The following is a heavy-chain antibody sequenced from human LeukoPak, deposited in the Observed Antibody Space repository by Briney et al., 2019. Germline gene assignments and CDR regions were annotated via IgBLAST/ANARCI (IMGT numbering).Heavy chain of an antibody. CDR2: IHYSGST. V-gene: IGHV4-59*01. J-gene: IGHJ4*02. Sequence: PSETLSLTCTVSGGSISSYYWSWIRQPPGKGLEWIGYIHYSGSTNYNPSLKSRVTISVDTSKNQFSLKLSSVTAADTAVYYCARVGSGSYWDFDYWGQGTLVTVSS. CDR3: ARVGSGSYWDFDY. D-gene: IGHD1-26*01. CDR1: GGSISSYY.